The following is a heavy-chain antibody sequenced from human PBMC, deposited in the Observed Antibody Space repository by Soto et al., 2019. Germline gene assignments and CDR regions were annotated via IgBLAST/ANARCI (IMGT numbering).Heavy chain of an antibody. V-gene: IGHV3-21*01. J-gene: IGHJ6*02. CDR2: ISSSSSYI. CDR1: GFTFSSYS. D-gene: IGHD6-19*01. Sequence: GGSLRLSCAASGFTFSSYSMNWVRQAPGKGLEWVSSISSSSSYIYYADSVKGRFTISRDNAKNSLYLQMNSLRAEDTAVYYCARDGVAVAGCMDVWGQGTKVTSP. CDR3: ARDGVAVAGCMDV.